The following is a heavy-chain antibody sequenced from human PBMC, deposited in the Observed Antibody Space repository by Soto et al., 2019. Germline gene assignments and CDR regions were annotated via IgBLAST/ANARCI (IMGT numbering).Heavy chain of an antibody. J-gene: IGHJ4*02. CDR2: INHSGST. V-gene: IGHV4-34*01. CDR1: GGSFSGYY. Sequence: SETLSLTCAVYGGSFSGYYWSWIRQPPGKGLEWIGEINHSGSTNYNPSLKSRVTISVDTPKNQFSLKLSSVTAADTAVYYCARGQRGAASGADYWGQGTLVTVS. CDR3: ARGQRGAASGADY. D-gene: IGHD1-26*01.